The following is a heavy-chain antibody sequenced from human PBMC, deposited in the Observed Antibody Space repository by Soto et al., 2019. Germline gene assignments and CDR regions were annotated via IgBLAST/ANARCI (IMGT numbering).Heavy chain of an antibody. CDR2: INPSGGST. J-gene: IGHJ3*02. V-gene: IGHV1-46*01. CDR1: GYTFTSYY. Sequence: QVQLVQSGAEVKKPGASVKVSCKASGYTFTSYYMHWVRQAPGQGLEWMGIINPSGGSTSYAQKFQGRGTMTRDTSTSTVYMELSSLRSEDTAVYYCARPYYYDSSGYYGGGAFDIWGQGTMVTVSS. CDR3: ARPYYYDSSGYYGGGAFDI. D-gene: IGHD3-22*01.